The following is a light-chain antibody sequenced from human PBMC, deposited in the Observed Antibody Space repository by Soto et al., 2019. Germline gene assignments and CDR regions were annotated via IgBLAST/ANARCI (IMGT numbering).Light chain of an antibody. Sequence: DIQMTQSPSTLSASVGDRVTITCRASESISSFLIWYQQTPGKAPKVLIYGASSLQTGVPSRFSGSGSGTDFTLTIDSLQPEDFAIYYCQQSYSARWTFGQGNKVEIK. J-gene: IGKJ1*01. CDR2: GAS. CDR1: ESISSF. V-gene: IGKV1-39*01. CDR3: QQSYSARWT.